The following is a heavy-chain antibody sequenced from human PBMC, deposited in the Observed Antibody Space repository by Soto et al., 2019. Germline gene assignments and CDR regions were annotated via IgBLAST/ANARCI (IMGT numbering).Heavy chain of an antibody. CDR2: IYPGDSDT. Sequence: PGESLKISCKASGYTFTNYWIGWVRQVPGKGLEWMGNIYPGDSDTRYSPSFQGQVTISADKSINTVFLQWNSLKASDTAMYYCARRCSGCSHFDFWGQGMLVTVSS. D-gene: IGHD1-26*01. CDR1: GYTFTNYW. J-gene: IGHJ4*02. V-gene: IGHV5-51*01. CDR3: ARRCSGCSHFDF.